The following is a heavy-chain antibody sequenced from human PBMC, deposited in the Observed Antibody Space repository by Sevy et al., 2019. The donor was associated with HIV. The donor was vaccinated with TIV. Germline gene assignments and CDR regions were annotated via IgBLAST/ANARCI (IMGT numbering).Heavy chain of an antibody. D-gene: IGHD4-17*01. J-gene: IGHJ5*02. V-gene: IGHV4-30-4*01. Sequence: SETPSLTCTVSGGSINSGDYYWSWIRQSPGKGLEWIGYVYYSGSTYYNPSLRSRVTISIDTSKNQVSLKLHSVTAADTAIYYCARDRGYGDSDPHNWFDPWGQGTQVTVSS. CDR1: GGSINSGDYY. CDR2: VYYSGST. CDR3: ARDRGYGDSDPHNWFDP.